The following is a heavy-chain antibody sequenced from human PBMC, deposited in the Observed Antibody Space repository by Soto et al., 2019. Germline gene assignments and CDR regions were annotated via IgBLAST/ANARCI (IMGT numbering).Heavy chain of an antibody. CDR2: IWYDGSNK. CDR3: ARDRVAVAGIIWYYGMDV. J-gene: IGHJ6*02. D-gene: IGHD6-19*01. V-gene: IGHV3-33*01. CDR1: GFTFSSYG. Sequence: GGSLRLSCAASGFTFSSYGMHWVRQAPGKGLEWVAVIWYDGSNKYYADSVKGRFTISRDNSKNTLYLQMNSLRAEDTAVYYCARDRVAVAGIIWYYGMDVWGQGTTVTVS.